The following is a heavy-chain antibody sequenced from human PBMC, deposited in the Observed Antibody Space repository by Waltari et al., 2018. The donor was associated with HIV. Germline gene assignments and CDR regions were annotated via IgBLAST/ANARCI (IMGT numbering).Heavy chain of an antibody. CDR1: GFTFSSYT. Sequence: EVQLVESGGGPVKPGGSLRLSCAASGFTFSSYTMNRVRQAPGKGPDWLSSISGSVSFIHYADAMKRRFTSSRDNANNSLYLQMNSLRVEDTSVDYCARDGRGSGWSLNWFDSWGQGILVTVSS. CDR3: ARDGRGSGWSLNWFDS. J-gene: IGHJ5*01. CDR2: ISGSVSFI. V-gene: IGHV3-21*01. D-gene: IGHD6-13*01.